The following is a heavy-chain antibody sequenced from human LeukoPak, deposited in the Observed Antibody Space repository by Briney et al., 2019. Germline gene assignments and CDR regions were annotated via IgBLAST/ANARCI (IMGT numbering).Heavy chain of an antibody. V-gene: IGHV3-21*01. CDR3: ARAVLARLVDY. CDR2: ISSSCSYI. J-gene: IGHJ4*02. D-gene: IGHD4/OR15-4a*01. CDR1: GFTFSSYS. Sequence: GGSLRLSCAASGFTFSSYSMNWVRQAPGKGLEWVSSISSSCSYIYYADSVKGRFTISRDNAKNSLYLQMNSLRAEDTAVYYCARAVLARLVDYWGQGTLVTVSS.